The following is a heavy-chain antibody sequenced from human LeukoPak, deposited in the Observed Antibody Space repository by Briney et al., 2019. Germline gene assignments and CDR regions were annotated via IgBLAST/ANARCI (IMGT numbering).Heavy chain of an antibody. D-gene: IGHD6-13*01. V-gene: IGHV3-23*01. CDR3: ANYSGSSRWLDY. CDR2: ISGGGGST. J-gene: IGHJ4*02. CDR1: GFTFSSYA. Sequence: GGSLRLSCAASGFTFSSYAMSWVRQAPGKGLGWVSGISGGGGSTYYADSVKGRFTISRDNSKNTLYLQMNSLRAEDTAVYYCANYSGSSRWLDYWGQGTLVTVSS.